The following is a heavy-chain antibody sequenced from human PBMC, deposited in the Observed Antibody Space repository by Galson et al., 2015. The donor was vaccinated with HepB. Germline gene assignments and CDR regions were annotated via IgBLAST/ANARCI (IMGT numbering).Heavy chain of an antibody. V-gene: IGHV3-23*01. CDR1: GFRFTNYN. CDR3: AKVAILGATPHYFDF. Sequence: SLRLSCAASGFRFTNYNMAWVRQVPGKGLEWVSAVTGGGEITYFADSVRGRFSISKDISQNTVHLQMNRLRVEDTAIYHWAKVAILGATPHYFDFLGRGTLVTVSS. CDR2: VTGGGEIT. J-gene: IGHJ4*02. D-gene: IGHD3-16*01.